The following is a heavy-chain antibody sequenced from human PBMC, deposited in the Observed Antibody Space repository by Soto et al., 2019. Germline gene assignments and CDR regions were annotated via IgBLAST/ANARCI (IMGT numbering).Heavy chain of an antibody. Sequence: QVQLVQSGAEVKKPGASVKVSCKASGYTFTSYGISWVRQAPGQGLEWRGWISAYNGNTNYAQKLQGRVTMTTDTSTSTAYMELRSLRSDDTAVYYCARDGADYDSSVNDAFDIWGQGTMVTVSS. CDR1: GYTFTSYG. V-gene: IGHV1-18*04. CDR2: ISAYNGNT. J-gene: IGHJ3*02. D-gene: IGHD3-22*01. CDR3: ARDGADYDSSVNDAFDI.